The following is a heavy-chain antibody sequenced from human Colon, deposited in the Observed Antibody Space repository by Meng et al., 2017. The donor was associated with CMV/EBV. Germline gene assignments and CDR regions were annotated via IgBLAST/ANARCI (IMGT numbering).Heavy chain of an antibody. CDR2: NIPILSIA. Sequence: SVKVSCKASGGTFSSYAISWVRQAPGQGLEWMGGNIPILSIANYAQKFQGRVTTTADKPTSTAYMELSSLRSEDTPVDYCARDRIDKIKLNFISGYEVWGQGTLVTVSS. CDR1: GGTFSSYA. J-gene: IGHJ4*02. V-gene: IGHV1-69*10. CDR3: ARDRIDKIKLNFISGYEV. D-gene: IGHD5-12*01.